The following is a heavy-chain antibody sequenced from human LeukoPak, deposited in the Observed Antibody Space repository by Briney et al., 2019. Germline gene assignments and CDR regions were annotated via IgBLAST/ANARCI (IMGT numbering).Heavy chain of an antibody. J-gene: IGHJ6*03. D-gene: IGHD3-3*01. V-gene: IGHV3-23*01. Sequence: GGSLRLSCAASGFTFSSYAMSWVRQAPGKGLEWVSAISGSGGSTYYADSVKGRFTISRDNSKNTLYLQMNSLRAEDTAVYYCAKESYHYDFWSGYYREYMDVWGKGTTVTVSS. CDR2: ISGSGGST. CDR3: AKESYHYDFWSGYYREYMDV. CDR1: GFTFSSYA.